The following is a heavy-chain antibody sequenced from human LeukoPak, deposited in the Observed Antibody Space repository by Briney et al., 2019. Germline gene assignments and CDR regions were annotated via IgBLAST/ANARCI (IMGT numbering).Heavy chain of an antibody. CDR2: LYIGGNT. CDR1: GFSVSSNY. D-gene: IGHD1-26*01. Sequence: GGSLRLSCVASGFSVSSNYMAWVRQAPGKGLEWVSVLYIGGNTYYLDFVKGRFTISRDNSRNTLYLQMNSLRVDDTAVYYCARELAVGAITEYFQDWGQGTLVTVSS. CDR3: ARELAVGAITEYFQD. V-gene: IGHV3-53*01. J-gene: IGHJ1*01.